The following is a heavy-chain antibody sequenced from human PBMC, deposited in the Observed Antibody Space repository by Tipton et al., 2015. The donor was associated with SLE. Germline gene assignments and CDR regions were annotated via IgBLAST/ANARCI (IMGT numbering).Heavy chain of an antibody. CDR2: IYYSGST. Sequence: TLSLTCAGYGGSFSGYSWSWIRQPPGKGLEWIGYIYYSGSTNYNPSLKSRVGISLDTSKNQFSVKLTSVTAADTAVYLRMGRRDWYGNWYFDLWGRGTLVTVSS. J-gene: IGHJ2*01. CDR1: GGSFSGYS. CDR3: MGRRDWYGNWYFDL. V-gene: IGHV4-59*01. D-gene: IGHD6-19*01.